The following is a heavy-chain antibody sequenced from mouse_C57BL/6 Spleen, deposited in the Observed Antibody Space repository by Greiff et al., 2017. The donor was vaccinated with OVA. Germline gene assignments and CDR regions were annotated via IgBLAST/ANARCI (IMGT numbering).Heavy chain of an antibody. J-gene: IGHJ2*01. CDR2: IDPSDSET. D-gene: IGHD6-5*01. CDR1: GYTFTSYW. Sequence: QVQLKQPGAELVRPGSSVKLSCKASGYTFTSYWMHWVKQRPIQGLEWIGNIDPSDSETHYNQKFKDKATLTVDKSSSTAYMQLSSLTSEDSAVYYCARDPIYYDYWGQGTTLTVSS. CDR3: ARDPIYYDY. V-gene: IGHV1-52*01.